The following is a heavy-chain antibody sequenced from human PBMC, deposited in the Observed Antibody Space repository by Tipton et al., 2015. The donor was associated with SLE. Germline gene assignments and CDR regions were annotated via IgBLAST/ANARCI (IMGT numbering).Heavy chain of an antibody. CDR1: GGSFSGYY. V-gene: IGHV4-34*01. CDR3: ARSTGNPLPFDL. CDR2: INHSGST. Sequence: TLSLTCAVYGGSFSGYYWSWIRQPPGKGLEWIGEINHSGSTHYNPSLKSRVTISLGTSKNQFSLKLSSVTAADTAVYYCARSTGNPLPFDLWGQGTLVSVSS. J-gene: IGHJ4*02. D-gene: IGHD5/OR15-5a*01.